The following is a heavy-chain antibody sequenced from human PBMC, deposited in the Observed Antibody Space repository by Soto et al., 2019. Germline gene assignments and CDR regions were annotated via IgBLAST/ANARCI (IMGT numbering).Heavy chain of an antibody. CDR3: ARMETFVYLNWFEP. J-gene: IGHJ5*02. D-gene: IGHD1-1*01. V-gene: IGHV1-8*01. CDR1: GYSFTNND. Sequence: ASVNCYFNASGYSFTNNDVSWVRQATGQVLDCIGWMNPGSGDTGYAQKFQGRVTMTRDISIATAYMELNNLRSDDTAIYYCARMETFVYLNWFEPWGHGTLVSVSS. CDR2: MNPGSGDT.